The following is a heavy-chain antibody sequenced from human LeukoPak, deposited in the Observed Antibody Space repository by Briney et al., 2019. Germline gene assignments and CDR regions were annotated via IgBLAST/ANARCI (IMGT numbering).Heavy chain of an antibody. CDR3: ATPGGGYYYGMDL. J-gene: IGHJ6*02. Sequence: SETLTLTRTVSGGSISSRSDYWGGIRQPPEKGLEWIGSIYYSGNTYYNPSLKSRVTISVDTSKNQFSLQLSSVTAADTAVYYCATPGGGYYYGMDLSGQGTTVTVSS. CDR1: GGSISSRSDY. CDR2: IYYSGNT. V-gene: IGHV4-39*01. D-gene: IGHD4-23*01.